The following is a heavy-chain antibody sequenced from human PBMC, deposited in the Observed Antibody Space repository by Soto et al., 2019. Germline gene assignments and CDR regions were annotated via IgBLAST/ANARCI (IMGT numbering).Heavy chain of an antibody. J-gene: IGHJ5*02. D-gene: IGHD7-27*01. V-gene: IGHV4-61*01. CDR1: GGSVSSGTYS. CDR3: ARDFTNTEPGWFAP. CDR2: IYYHGGT. Sequence: PSETLSLTCTVSGGSVSSGTYSWSWVRQPPGKGLEWIGYIYYHGGTKYNPSLKSRVTISVDTSKNQLSLKLTSVTAADTAMYYCARDFTNTEPGWFAPWGQGTLVTVSS.